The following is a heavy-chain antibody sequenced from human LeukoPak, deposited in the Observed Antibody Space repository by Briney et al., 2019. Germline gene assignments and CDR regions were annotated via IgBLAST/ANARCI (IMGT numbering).Heavy chain of an antibody. Sequence: ASVKVSCKASGGTFSSYAISWVRQAPGQGLEWMGIINPSGGSTSYAQKFQGRVTMTRDTSTSTVYMELSSLRSEDTVVYYCARSRGYSYGYYYYGMDVWGQGTTVTVSS. CDR2: INPSGGST. V-gene: IGHV1-46*01. CDR3: ARSRGYSYGYYYYGMDV. CDR1: GGTFSSYA. D-gene: IGHD5-18*01. J-gene: IGHJ6*02.